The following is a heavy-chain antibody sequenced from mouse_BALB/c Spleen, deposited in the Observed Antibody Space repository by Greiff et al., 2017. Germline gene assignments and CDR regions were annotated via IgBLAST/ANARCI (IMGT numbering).Heavy chain of an antibody. CDR2: IDPSDSET. Sequence: QVQLKQPGAELVKPGAPVKLSCKASGYTFTSYWMNWVKQRPGRGLEWIGRIDPSDSETHYNQKFKDKAILTVDKSSSTAYIQLSSLTSEDSAVYYCARDGYYPHWYFDVWGAGTTVTVSS. D-gene: IGHD2-3*01. CDR3: ARDGYYPHWYFDV. CDR1: GYTFTSYW. V-gene: IGHV1-69*02. J-gene: IGHJ1*01.